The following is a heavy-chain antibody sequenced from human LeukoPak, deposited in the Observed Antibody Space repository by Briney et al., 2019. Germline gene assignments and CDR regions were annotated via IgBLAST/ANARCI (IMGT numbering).Heavy chain of an antibody. J-gene: IGHJ6*03. V-gene: IGHV3-30*02. CDR2: IRYDGSNK. D-gene: IGHD3-10*01. CDR1: GFTFSSYG. Sequence: PGRSLRLSCAASGFTFSSYGMHWVRQAPGKGLEWVAFIRYDGSNKYYADSVKGRFTISRDNSKNTLYLQMNSLRAEDTAVYYCAKDLTGSGNYYMDVWGKGTTVTISS. CDR3: AKDLTGSGNYYMDV.